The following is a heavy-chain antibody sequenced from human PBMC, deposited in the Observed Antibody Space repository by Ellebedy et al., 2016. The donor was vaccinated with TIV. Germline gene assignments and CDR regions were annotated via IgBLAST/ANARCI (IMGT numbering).Heavy chain of an antibody. CDR1: GYTFTSYG. CDR2: ISAYNGNT. CDR3: AREAAGTSGYFQH. D-gene: IGHD6-13*01. V-gene: IGHV1-18*01. Sequence: AASVKVSCKASGYTFTSYGISWVRQAPGQGLEWMGWISAYNGNTNYAQKLQGRVTMTTDTSTSTAYMALRSLRSDDTAVSYCAREAAGTSGYFQHWGQGTLVTVSS. J-gene: IGHJ1*01.